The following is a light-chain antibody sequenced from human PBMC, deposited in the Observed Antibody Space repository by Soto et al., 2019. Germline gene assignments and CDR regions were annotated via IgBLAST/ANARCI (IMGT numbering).Light chain of an antibody. CDR1: QSVSSSY. CDR3: PQCDSSPS. Sequence: EIVLTQSPGTLSLSPGERATLSCRASQSVSSSYLAWYQQKPGQAPRLLIYDTSSRATGIPDRFSGSGSGTDFTLAISRLEPEDFAVYYCPQCDSSPSFGPVTKVDIK. V-gene: IGKV3-20*01. CDR2: DTS. J-gene: IGKJ1*01.